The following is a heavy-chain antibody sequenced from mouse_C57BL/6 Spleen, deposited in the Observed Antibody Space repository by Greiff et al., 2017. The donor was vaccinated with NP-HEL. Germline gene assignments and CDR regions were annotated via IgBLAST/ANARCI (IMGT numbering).Heavy chain of an antibody. CDR3: TRYPWFAY. V-gene: IGHV1-15*01. CDR1: GYTFTDYE. J-gene: IGHJ3*01. CDR2: IDPETGGT. Sequence: QVQLKQSGAELVRPGASVTLSCKASGYTFTDYEMHWVKQTPVHGLEWIGAIDPETGGTAYNQKFKGKAILTADKSSSTAYMELRSLTSEDSAVYYCTRYPWFAYWGQGTLVTVSA. D-gene: IGHD1-1*01.